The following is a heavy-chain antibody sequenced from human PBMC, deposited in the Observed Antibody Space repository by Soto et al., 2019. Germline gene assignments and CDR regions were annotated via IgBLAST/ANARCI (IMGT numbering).Heavy chain of an antibody. CDR2: ISSSSSYI. CDR1: GFTFSSYS. D-gene: IGHD6-19*01. J-gene: IGHJ4*02. Sequence: EVQLVESGGGLVKPGGSLRLSCAASGFTFSSYSMNWVRQAPGKGLEWVSSISSSSSYIYYADSVKGRFTISRDNAKNSLYLQMNSLRAEDTAVYYCASPIEVYSSGWYFFYWGQGTLVTVSS. V-gene: IGHV3-21*01. CDR3: ASPIEVYSSGWYFFY.